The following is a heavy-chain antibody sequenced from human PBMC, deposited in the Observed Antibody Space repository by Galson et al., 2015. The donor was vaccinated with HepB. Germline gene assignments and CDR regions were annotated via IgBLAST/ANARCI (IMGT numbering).Heavy chain of an antibody. CDR1: GGSISSYY. CDR2: IYYSGST. Sequence: ETLSLTCTVSGGSISSYYWSWIRQPPGKGLEWIGYIYYSGSTNYNPSLKSRVTISVDTSKNQFSLKLSSVTAADTAVYYCARDRRRRGSGYGAFDIWGQGTMVTVSS. V-gene: IGHV4-59*01. CDR3: ARDRRRRGSGYGAFDI. J-gene: IGHJ3*02. D-gene: IGHD3-22*01.